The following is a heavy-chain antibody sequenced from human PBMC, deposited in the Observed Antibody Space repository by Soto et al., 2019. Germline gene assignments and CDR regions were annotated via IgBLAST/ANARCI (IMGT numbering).Heavy chain of an antibody. V-gene: IGHV3-23*01. Sequence: EVHLLESGGGLVQPGGSLRLSCAASGFTFNDYAMNWVRQAPGKGLEWVSVISANGGTTWYADSVRGRFTISRDNSQNRLYLQMSRLSADDTAVYYCAKDRAASRWFDPWGPGTLVVVSS. CDR3: AKDRAASRWFDP. CDR2: ISANGGTT. J-gene: IGHJ5*02. D-gene: IGHD2-15*01. CDR1: GFTFNDYA.